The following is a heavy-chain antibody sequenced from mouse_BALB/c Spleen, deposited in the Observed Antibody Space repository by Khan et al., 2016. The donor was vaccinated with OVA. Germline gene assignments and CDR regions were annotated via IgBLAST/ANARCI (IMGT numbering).Heavy chain of an antibody. D-gene: IGHD2-14*01. V-gene: IGHV1-80*01. CDR3: ARSGYDYFAY. CDR2: IYPGDGDT. J-gene: IGHJ3*01. Sequence: QVQLQQSGAELVRPGSSVKISCKASGYAFSNYWMNWVKQRPGQGLEWIGQIYPGDGDTSFYGKFRGKATLTEDKSSSTAYMQLSSLTSEDSAVDFCARSGYDYFAYWGQGTLVTVSA. CDR1: GYAFSNYW.